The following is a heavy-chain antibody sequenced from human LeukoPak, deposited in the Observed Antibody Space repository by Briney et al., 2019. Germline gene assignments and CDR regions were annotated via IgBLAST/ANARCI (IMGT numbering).Heavy chain of an antibody. V-gene: IGHV1-8*01. J-gene: IGHJ4*02. CDR3: ARRIRGAPTDY. CDR1: GYTFTSYD. D-gene: IGHD3-10*01. Sequence: ASVKVSCKASGYTFTSYDINWVRQATGQGLEWMGWMNPNSGNTGYAQKFQGSVTTTRNISITTAYMELSNLTSEDTAVYYCARRIRGAPTDYWGQGTLVTVSS. CDR2: MNPNSGNT.